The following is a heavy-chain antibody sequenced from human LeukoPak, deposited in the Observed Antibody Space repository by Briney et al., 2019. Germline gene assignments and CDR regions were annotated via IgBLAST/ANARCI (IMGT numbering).Heavy chain of an antibody. CDR2: IKQDGSEK. D-gene: IGHD5-18*01. CDR3: ARGSGSYGSYFDY. V-gene: IGHV3-7*01. J-gene: IGHJ4*02. Sequence: GGSLRLSCATSGFTFSSYWMSWVRQAPGKGLEWVANIKQDGSEKYYVDSVKGRFSISRDNAKNSLYLQMNSLRAEDRAVYYCARGSGSYGSYFDYWGQGTPVTVSS. CDR1: GFTFSSYW.